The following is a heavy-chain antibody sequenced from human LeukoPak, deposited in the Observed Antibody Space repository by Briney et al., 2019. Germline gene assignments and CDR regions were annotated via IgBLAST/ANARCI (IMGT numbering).Heavy chain of an antibody. V-gene: IGHV1-18*04. CDR2: ISTYNGNT. J-gene: IGHJ6*03. Sequence: ASVKVSCKASGYTFTSYGISWVRQAPGQGLEWMGWISTYNGNTNYAQKLQGRVTMTTDTSTSTAYMELRSLRSDDTAVYYCARAGYSSGWPTTGYYYMDVWGKGTTVTVSS. CDR1: GYTFTSYG. D-gene: IGHD6-19*01. CDR3: ARAGYSSGWPTTGYYYMDV.